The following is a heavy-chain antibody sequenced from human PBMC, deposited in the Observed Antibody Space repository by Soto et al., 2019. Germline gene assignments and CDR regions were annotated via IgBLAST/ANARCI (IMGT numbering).Heavy chain of an antibody. CDR1: GGSISSGGYY. CDR3: ARDGYPSYVLDY. Sequence: PSETLSLTCTVSGGSISSGGYYWSWIRQHPGKGLEWIGYIYYSGSTYYNPSLKSRVTISVDTSKNQFSLKLSSVTAADTAVYYCARDGYPSYVLDYWGQGTLVTVSS. J-gene: IGHJ4*02. D-gene: IGHD5-12*01. V-gene: IGHV4-31*03. CDR2: IYYSGST.